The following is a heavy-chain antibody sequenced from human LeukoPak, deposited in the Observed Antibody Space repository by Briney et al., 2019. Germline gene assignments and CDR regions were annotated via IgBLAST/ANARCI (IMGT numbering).Heavy chain of an antibody. CDR2: IYYSGST. V-gene: IGHV4-31*03. J-gene: IGHJ4*02. Sequence: PSETLSLTCTVSGGSISSGGYYWSWIRQHPGKGLEWIVYIYYSGSTYYNPSLKSRVTISVDTSKNQFSLKLSSVTAADTAVYYCARDHQLGILNYFDYWGQGTLVTVSS. CDR3: ARDHQLGILNYFDY. CDR1: GGSISSGGYY. D-gene: IGHD7-27*01.